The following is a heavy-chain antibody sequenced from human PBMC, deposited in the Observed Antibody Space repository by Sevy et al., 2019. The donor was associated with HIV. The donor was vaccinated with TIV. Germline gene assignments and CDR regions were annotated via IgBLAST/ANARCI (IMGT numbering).Heavy chain of an antibody. CDR2: ISYDGINK. CDR3: AHAVLRFFDWFEIDY. CDR1: GFTFSHYA. D-gene: IGHD3-9*01. J-gene: IGHJ4*02. Sequence: GGSLRLSCAASGFTFSHYAMHWVRQAPGKGLEWVAVISYDGINKYYAESVRGRFTISRDYSKNTLYLQMNSLRAEDTAVYYCAHAVLRFFDWFEIDYWGQGTLVTVS. V-gene: IGHV3-30*04.